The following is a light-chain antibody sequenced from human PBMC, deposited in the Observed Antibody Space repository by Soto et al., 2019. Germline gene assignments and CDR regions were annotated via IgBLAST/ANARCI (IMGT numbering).Light chain of an antibody. CDR3: NSYTTSNTRQIV. Sequence: QSALTQPASVSGSPGQSITISCPGTSSDVGGYNYVSWYQQHPGKAPKFMIYDVSNRPSGVSTRFSGSKSGNTASLTISGLQAEDEADYYCNSYTTSNTRQIVFGTGTKVPS. CDR2: DVS. J-gene: IGLJ1*01. V-gene: IGLV2-14*01. CDR1: SSDVGGYNY.